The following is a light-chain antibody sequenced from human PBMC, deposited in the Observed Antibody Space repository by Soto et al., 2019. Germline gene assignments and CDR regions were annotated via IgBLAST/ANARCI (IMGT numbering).Light chain of an antibody. Sequence: QSALTQPASVSGSPGQSITVSCTGSSSDFGDDKYVSWYQQQPGKGPNLLIYGVNSRPSGISNRCSGSKSGNTASLTISGLQVEDEAEYFCGSFTTSRIWVFGGGTKVTVL. CDR2: GVN. CDR3: GSFTTSRIWV. CDR1: SSDFGDDKY. V-gene: IGLV2-14*01. J-gene: IGLJ3*02.